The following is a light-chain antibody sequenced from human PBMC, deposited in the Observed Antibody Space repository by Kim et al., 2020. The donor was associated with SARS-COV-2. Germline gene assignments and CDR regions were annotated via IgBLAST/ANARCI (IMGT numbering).Light chain of an antibody. CDR3: LQHNSYPIT. Sequence: ASLGDRVTITCRASQDIGNDLGWYQQSPGRAPKRLIYGASSLQSGVPSRFSGSGSGTEFTLTISSLQPEDFATYFCLQHNSYPITFGQGTRLEIK. CDR1: QDIGND. J-gene: IGKJ5*01. V-gene: IGKV1-17*01. CDR2: GAS.